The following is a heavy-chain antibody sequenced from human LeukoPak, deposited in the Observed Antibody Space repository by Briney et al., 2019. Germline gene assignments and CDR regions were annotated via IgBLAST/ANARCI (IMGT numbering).Heavy chain of an antibody. J-gene: IGHJ4*02. CDR3: ASRLYCSNTRCRNFPFAY. V-gene: IGHV1-69*01. CDR1: GGTFSSYA. Sequence: GASVKVSCKASGGTFSSYAVNWVRQAPGQGHERMGGIIPIFGTANYAQKFQDRVTITADESTSTAYMELSSLRSEDTAIYYCASRLYCSNTRCRNFPFAYWGQGTLVTVSS. CDR2: IIPIFGTA. D-gene: IGHD2-2*01.